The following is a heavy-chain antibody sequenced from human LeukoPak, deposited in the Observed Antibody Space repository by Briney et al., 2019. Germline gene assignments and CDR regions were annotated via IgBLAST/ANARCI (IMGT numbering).Heavy chain of an antibody. D-gene: IGHD5-24*01. J-gene: IGHJ6*03. CDR3: ARLVDGYNSYYYYYMDV. CDR1: GGSIGSGSYY. V-gene: IGHV4-61*02. CDR2: IYTSGST. Sequence: SQTLSLTCTVSGGSIGSGSYYWSWIRQPAGKGLEWIGRIYTSGSTNYNPSLKSRVTISVDTSKNQFSLKLSSVTAADTAVYYCARLVDGYNSYYYYYMDVWGKGTTVTVSS.